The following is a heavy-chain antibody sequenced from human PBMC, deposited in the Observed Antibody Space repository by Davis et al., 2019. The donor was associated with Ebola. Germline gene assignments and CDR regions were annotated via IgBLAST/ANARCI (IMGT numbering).Heavy chain of an antibody. D-gene: IGHD4-23*01. Sequence: SETLSLTCAVYGGSFSGYYWSWIRQPPGKGLEWIGSIYYSGSTYYNPSLKSRVTISVDTSKNQFSLKLSSVTAADTAVYYCARASYGGNSGQRYWGQGTLVTVSS. CDR1: GGSFSGYY. J-gene: IGHJ4*02. V-gene: IGHV4-34*01. CDR3: ARASYGGNSGQRY. CDR2: IYYSGST.